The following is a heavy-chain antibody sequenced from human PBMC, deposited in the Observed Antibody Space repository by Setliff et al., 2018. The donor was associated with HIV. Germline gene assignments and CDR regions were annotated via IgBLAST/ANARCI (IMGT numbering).Heavy chain of an antibody. D-gene: IGHD3-22*01. CDR3: AGSRGYFVKAE. CDR1: GLTVSGNY. Sequence: GGSLRLSCTASGLTVSGNYMGWVRQAPGKGLEWVPGFNWNGGSTGYADSVKGRFTISRDNAKDSLYLQMNSLRGEDTAVYYCAGSRGYFVKAEWGQGTLVTVS. V-gene: IGHV3-20*04. J-gene: IGHJ4*02. CDR2: FNWNGGST.